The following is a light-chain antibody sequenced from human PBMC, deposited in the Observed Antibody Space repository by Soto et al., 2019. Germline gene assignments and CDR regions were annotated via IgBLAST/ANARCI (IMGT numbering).Light chain of an antibody. CDR3: GTWDNSLSDYV. Sequence: QAVLPQPPSVSSAPGHKVAIACYGGGSNIGNNYVSWYQQLPGTAPKLLIYDNNRRPSGIPDRFSGSKSGTSATLGITGLQTGDEADYYCGTWDNSLSDYVFATGTKVTVL. V-gene: IGLV1-51*01. CDR1: GSNIGNNY. J-gene: IGLJ1*01. CDR2: DNN.